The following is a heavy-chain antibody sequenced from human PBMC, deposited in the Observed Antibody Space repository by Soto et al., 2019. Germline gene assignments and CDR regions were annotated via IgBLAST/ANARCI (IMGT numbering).Heavy chain of an antibody. CDR3: AKGVRSYYYYGMDV. CDR1: GFTFSSYA. D-gene: IGHD3-22*01. V-gene: IGHV3-23*01. CDR2: ISGSGGST. J-gene: IGHJ6*02. Sequence: EVQLLESGGDLVQPGGSLRLSCAASGFTFSSYAMTWVRQAPGKGLEWVSGISGSGGSTYYADSVKGRFTISRDNSKNAMYLQMNSLRSEDTAVYYCAKGVRSYYYYGMDVWGQGTTVTGSS.